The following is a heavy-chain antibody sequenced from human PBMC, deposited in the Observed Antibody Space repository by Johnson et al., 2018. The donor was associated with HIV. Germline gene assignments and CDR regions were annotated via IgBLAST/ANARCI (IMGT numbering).Heavy chain of an antibody. V-gene: IGHV3-30-3*02. CDR2: ISYDGSNK. J-gene: IGHJ3*02. CDR3: AKCGKLLWSGDNDGFDI. D-gene: IGHD3-10*02. CDR1: GFTFSSYA. Sequence: VQLVESGGGVVQPGRSLRLSCAASGFTFSSYAMHWVRQAPGKGLEWVAVISYDGSNKYYADSVKGRFTISRDTPKNTLFLQMNSLRAEDTAVYYCAKCGKLLWSGDNDGFDIWGQGTMVTVSS.